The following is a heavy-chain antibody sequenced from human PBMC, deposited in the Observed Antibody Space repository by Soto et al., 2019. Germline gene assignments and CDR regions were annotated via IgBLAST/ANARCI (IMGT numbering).Heavy chain of an antibody. D-gene: IGHD6-19*01. CDR1: GGTFSSYA. CDR2: IIPIFGTA. Sequence: QVQLVQSGAEVKKPGSSVKVSCKASGGTFSSYAISWVRQAPGQGLEWMGGIIPIFGTANYAQKFQGRVTLTADESTSTADMELSSVRSEDTAVYYCARVTIAVAGTMGYYYYYGMDVWGQGTTVTVSS. CDR3: ARVTIAVAGTMGYYYYYGMDV. J-gene: IGHJ6*02. V-gene: IGHV1-69*01.